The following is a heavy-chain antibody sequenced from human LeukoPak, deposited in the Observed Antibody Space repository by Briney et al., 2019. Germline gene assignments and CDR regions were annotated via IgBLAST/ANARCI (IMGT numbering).Heavy chain of an antibody. D-gene: IGHD3-22*01. J-gene: IGHJ4*02. CDR2: IYYSGST. CDR3: ARSKYYYDSSGYYP. CDR1: GDSISGYY. V-gene: IGHV4-59*01. Sequence: SETLSLTCTVSGDSISGYYWSWIRQPPGKGLEWIGYIYYSGSTNYNPSLKSRVTISVDTSKNQFSLKLSSVTAADTAVYYCARSKYYYDSSGYYPWGQGTLVTVSS.